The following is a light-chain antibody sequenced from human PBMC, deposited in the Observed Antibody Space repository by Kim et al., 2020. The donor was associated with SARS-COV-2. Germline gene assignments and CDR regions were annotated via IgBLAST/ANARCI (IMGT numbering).Light chain of an antibody. CDR3: QEHNNWPYT. Sequence: EIVLTQSPATLSVSPGERVTLSCRASQSVSSELIWYQQKRGQAPRLLIFGASTRATGIPARFSGSGSGTEFTLTISSLQSEDFAVYYCQEHNNWPYTFGQGTKLEI. CDR2: GAS. V-gene: IGKV3-15*01. CDR1: QSVSSE. J-gene: IGKJ2*01.